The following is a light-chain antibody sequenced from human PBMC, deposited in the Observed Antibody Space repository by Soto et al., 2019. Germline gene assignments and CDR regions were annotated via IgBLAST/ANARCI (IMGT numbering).Light chain of an antibody. J-gene: IGKJ3*01. Sequence: EIVMTQSPATLSVSPGERATLSCRASQSVSGNLAWYQQKPGQAPRLLIYAASTRATGIPARFSGSGSGTEFTLTISSLQSEDFAVYYCQQFGRSPGFTFGPGTKVDIK. CDR1: QSVSGN. CDR3: QQFGRSPGFT. CDR2: AAS. V-gene: IGKV3-15*01.